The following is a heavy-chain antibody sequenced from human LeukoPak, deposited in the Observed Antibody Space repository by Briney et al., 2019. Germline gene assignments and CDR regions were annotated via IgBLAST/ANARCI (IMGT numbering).Heavy chain of an antibody. CDR2: FNPNSGGT. Sequence: ASVKVSCKASGYTLTGYYIHWVRQAPGQGLEWMGWFNPNSGGTNYAQKFQGRVTMTRDTSISTAYMELSRLRSDDTAVYYCARAAGPLLANFDYWGQGTLVTVSS. D-gene: IGHD6-19*01. V-gene: IGHV1-2*02. CDR1: GYTLTGYY. CDR3: ARAAGPLLANFDY. J-gene: IGHJ4*02.